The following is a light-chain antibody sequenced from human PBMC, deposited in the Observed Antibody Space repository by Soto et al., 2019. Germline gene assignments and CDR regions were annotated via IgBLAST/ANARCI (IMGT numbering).Light chain of an antibody. CDR1: SSDIGSYNY. Sequence: QSALTQPASVSGSPGQSITISCTGTSSDIGSYNYVSWYQQHPGKAPKLMIYDVSNRPSGVSDRFSGSKSGNTASLTISGLQAEGEADYYCGSYTSSNTLVFGGGTKLTVL. V-gene: IGLV2-14*01. CDR3: GSYTSSNTLV. J-gene: IGLJ2*01. CDR2: DVS.